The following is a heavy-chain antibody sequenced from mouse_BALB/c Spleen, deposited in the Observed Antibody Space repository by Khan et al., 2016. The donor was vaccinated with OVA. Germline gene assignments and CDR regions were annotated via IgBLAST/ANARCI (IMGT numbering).Heavy chain of an antibody. Sequence: QVQLKQSGPGLVQPSQSLSITCTVAGFSLTSYGVHWVRQSPGKGLEWLGVIWSGGSTDYNAAFISRLSISKDNSKSQVFFKMNSLQPNDTAIYXCARNGDYVHWYFDVWGAGTTVTVSS. CDR2: IWSGGST. J-gene: IGHJ1*01. CDR1: GFSLTSYG. D-gene: IGHD2-13*01. V-gene: IGHV2-2*02. CDR3: ARNGDYVHWYFDV.